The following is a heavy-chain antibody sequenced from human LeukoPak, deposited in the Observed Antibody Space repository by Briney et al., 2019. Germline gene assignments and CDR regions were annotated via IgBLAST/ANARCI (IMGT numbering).Heavy chain of an antibody. V-gene: IGHV3-30*03. CDR1: GFTFSGYG. CDR2: IAYDGSRK. Sequence: GRSLRLSCAASGFTFSGYGMHWVSQAPGKRMEWVTGIAYDGSRKHYADSVRGRFTISRDNSRNTMDLQMNSLRVEDTAVYHCTRYDSSRFDPWGQGTLVIVSS. CDR3: TRYDSSRFDP. D-gene: IGHD1-1*01. J-gene: IGHJ5*02.